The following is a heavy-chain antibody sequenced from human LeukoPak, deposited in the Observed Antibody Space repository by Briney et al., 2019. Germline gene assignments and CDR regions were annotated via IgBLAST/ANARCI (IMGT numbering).Heavy chain of an antibody. CDR2: IISVGSST. D-gene: IGHD1-1*01. J-gene: IGHJ3*02. Sequence: PGGSLRLSCAASGFTFSSYWMHWVRQAPGKGLVWVSRIISVGSSTIYADFVKGRFTISRDNAKNTLYLQINSLRAEDTAVYYCARGNAHALDIWRQGTMV. V-gene: IGHV3-74*01. CDR1: GFTFSSYW. CDR3: ARGNAHALDI.